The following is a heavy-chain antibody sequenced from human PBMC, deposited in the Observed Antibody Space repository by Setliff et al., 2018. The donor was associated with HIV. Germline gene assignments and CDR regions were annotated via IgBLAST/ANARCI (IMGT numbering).Heavy chain of an antibody. V-gene: IGHV4-39*02. CDR2: ILYGGTT. D-gene: IGHD3-3*01. Sequence: SETLSLTCTVSGGSISSNDYYWAWIRQPPGKGLEWIGNILYGGTTFYNQSLNGRVTISVGTSKKQFSLRLSSVTVADTAVYYCARDRRSIFGVDTKNWFDPWGQGTLVTVSS. CDR1: GGSISSNDYY. J-gene: IGHJ5*02. CDR3: ARDRRSIFGVDTKNWFDP.